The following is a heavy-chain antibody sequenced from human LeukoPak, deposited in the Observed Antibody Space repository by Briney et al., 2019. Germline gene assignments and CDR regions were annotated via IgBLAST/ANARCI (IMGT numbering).Heavy chain of an antibody. J-gene: IGHJ4*02. CDR2: IGDSGATT. CDR3: ASFHYYGSGAYYLSY. Sequence: AGSLRLSCAASGFTLSSYAMTWVRPAPGKGLEWVSDIGDSGATTYYADSVKGRFTISRDNSKNTLYLQMSSLRAEDTAVYFCASFHYYGSGAYYLSYWGQGTLVTVSS. D-gene: IGHD3-10*01. CDR1: GFTLSSYA. V-gene: IGHV3-23*01.